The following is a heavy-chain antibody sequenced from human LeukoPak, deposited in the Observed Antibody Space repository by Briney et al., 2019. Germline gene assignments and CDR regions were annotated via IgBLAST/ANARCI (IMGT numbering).Heavy chain of an antibody. J-gene: IGHJ4*02. CDR1: GGSISIYY. Sequence: TSETLSLTCTLSGGSISIYYWSWIRQPPGKGREWIGYIYYSGSTNYNPSLKSRVTISVDTSKNQFSLKLSSVTAADTAVYYCARGEWELPRGYFDYWGQGTLVTVSS. CDR2: IYYSGST. V-gene: IGHV4-59*01. D-gene: IGHD1-26*01. CDR3: ARGEWELPRGYFDY.